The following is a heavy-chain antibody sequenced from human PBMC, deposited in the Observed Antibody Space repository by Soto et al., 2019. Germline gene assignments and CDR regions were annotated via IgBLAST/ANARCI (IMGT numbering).Heavy chain of an antibody. CDR3: AKYGMITFRGVKDYYYMDV. CDR2: ISGSGGST. Sequence: EVQLLESGGGLVQPGGSLRLSCAASGFTFSSYAMSWVRQAPGKGLEWVSAISGSGGSTYYADSVKGRFTISRDNSKNTLYLQMNSLRAEDTAVYYCAKYGMITFRGVKDYYYMDVWGKGTTVTVSS. J-gene: IGHJ6*03. CDR1: GFTFSSYA. V-gene: IGHV3-23*01. D-gene: IGHD3-16*01.